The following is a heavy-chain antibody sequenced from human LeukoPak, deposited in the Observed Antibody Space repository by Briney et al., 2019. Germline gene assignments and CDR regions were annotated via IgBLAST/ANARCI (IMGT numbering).Heavy chain of an antibody. D-gene: IGHD1-26*01. Sequence: GGSLRLSCAGSGFTFSSDGMNWVRQAPGKGLEWVSSISPDSTFIPQADSVKGRFTISRDNSKNTLYLQMNSLRAEDTAVYYCAKDRSWEPVDYWGQGTLVTVSS. J-gene: IGHJ4*02. CDR1: GFTFSSDG. CDR3: AKDRSWEPVDY. CDR2: ISPDSTFI. V-gene: IGHV3-21*04.